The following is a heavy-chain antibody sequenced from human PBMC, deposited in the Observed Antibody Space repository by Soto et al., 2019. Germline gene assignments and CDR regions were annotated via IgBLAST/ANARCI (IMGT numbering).Heavy chain of an antibody. D-gene: IGHD1-26*01. CDR2: INNGGSS. J-gene: IGHJ2*01. V-gene: IGHV4-34*01. CDR3: SRGLGDGHNKNWYLNL. Sequence: PSETLSLTCAVYGGSFSGYYWSWIRQPPGKGLEWIGEINNGGSSNYNPSLKSRGLMSVGTSNNQFSLKLTSVTSADTALYYCSRGLGDGHNKNWYLNLWARRTL. CDR1: GGSFSGYY.